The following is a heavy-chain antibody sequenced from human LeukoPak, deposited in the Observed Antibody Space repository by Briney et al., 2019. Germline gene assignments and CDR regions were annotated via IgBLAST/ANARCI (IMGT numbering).Heavy chain of an antibody. CDR1: GGSFSGYY. J-gene: IGHJ4*02. CDR2: INHSGST. D-gene: IGHD2-2*01. Sequence: SETLSLTCAIYGGSFSGYYWSWIRQPPGKGLEWIGEINHSGSTYYNPSLKSRATISVDTSKNQFSLKLNSVTAADTAVYYCARGEPAYCSRNSCSYDYWGQGTLVTVSS. CDR3: ARGEPAYCSRNSCSYDY. V-gene: IGHV4-34*01.